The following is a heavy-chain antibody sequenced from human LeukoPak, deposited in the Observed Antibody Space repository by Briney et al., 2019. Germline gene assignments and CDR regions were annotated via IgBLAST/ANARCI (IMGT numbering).Heavy chain of an antibody. CDR3: ARAYYYDSSGYLGY. J-gene: IGHJ4*02. D-gene: IGHD3-22*01. V-gene: IGHV3-74*01. CDR1: GFTFSSYW. Sequence: GGSLRLSCAASGFTFSSYWMHWVRQAPGKGLVWVSRINSDGSSTSYADSVKGRFTISRDNAKNTLYLQMSSLRAEDAAVYYCARAYYYDSSGYLGYWGQGTLVTVSS. CDR2: INSDGSST.